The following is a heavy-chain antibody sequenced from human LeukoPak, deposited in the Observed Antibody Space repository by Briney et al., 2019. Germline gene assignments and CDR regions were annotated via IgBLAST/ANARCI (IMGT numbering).Heavy chain of an antibody. V-gene: IGHV3-23*01. Sequence: GGSLRLSCAASGFTFSSYAMSWVRQAPGKGPEWVSAISGSGGSTYYADSVKGRFTISRDNSKNTLYLQMNSLRAEDTAVYYCARLVPLAGTLDYWGQGTLVTVSS. CDR3: ARLVPLAGTLDY. CDR1: GFTFSSYA. CDR2: ISGSGGST. J-gene: IGHJ4*02. D-gene: IGHD6-19*01.